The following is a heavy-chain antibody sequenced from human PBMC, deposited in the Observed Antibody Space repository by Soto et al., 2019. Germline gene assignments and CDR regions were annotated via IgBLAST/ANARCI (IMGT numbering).Heavy chain of an antibody. CDR2: INPNSGGT. CDR1: GYTFTGYY. D-gene: IGHD1-26*01. CDR3: AREHSGSHYYYYGMDV. V-gene: IGHV1-2*04. J-gene: IGHJ6*02. Sequence: ASVKVSCKASGYTFTGYYMHWVRQAPGQGLEWMGWINPNSGGTNYAQKFQGWVTMTRDTSISTAYMELSRLRSDDTAVYYCAREHSGSHYYYYGMDVWGQGTTVTVSS.